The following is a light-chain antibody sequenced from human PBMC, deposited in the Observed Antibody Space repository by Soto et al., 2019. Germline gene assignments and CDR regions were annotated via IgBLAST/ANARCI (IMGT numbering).Light chain of an antibody. Sequence: ETVLTQSPATLSLSPGERAILSCRASQRISSYLAWYQQKPGQAPRLLISDAVNRATGIPARFSGSGSGTDFTLIIGSLEPEDVAVYYCQQRINWPLTFGGGTRVQIK. J-gene: IGKJ4*01. CDR2: DAV. V-gene: IGKV3-11*01. CDR3: QQRINWPLT. CDR1: QRISSY.